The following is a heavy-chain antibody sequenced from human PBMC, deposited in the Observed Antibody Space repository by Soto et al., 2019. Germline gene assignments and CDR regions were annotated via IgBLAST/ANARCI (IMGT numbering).Heavy chain of an antibody. CDR1: GGTFRSYA. CDR2: IIPISGTA. J-gene: IGHJ4*02. CDR3: ARERTGTLGYYFDY. Sequence: ASVKVSCKASGGTFRSYALSWVRQAPGQGLEWMGGIIPISGTANYAQKFQGRVTITADESTSTDYMELSSLESEDTAVYYCARERTGTLGYYFDYWGQGTLVTVSS. D-gene: IGHD1-1*01. V-gene: IGHV1-69*13.